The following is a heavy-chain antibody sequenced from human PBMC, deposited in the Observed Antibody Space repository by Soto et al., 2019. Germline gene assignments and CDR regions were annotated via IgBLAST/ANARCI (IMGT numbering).Heavy chain of an antibody. D-gene: IGHD5-18*01. CDR3: ARLVDTADFDY. Sequence: QVQLVQSGAEVKKPGSSVKVSCKASGGTISSYTISWVRQAPGQGLGWMGRIIPILGIANYAQKFQGRVTITADKSTSTAYMELSSLRSEDTAVYYCARLVDTADFDYWGQGTLVTVSS. V-gene: IGHV1-69*02. CDR2: IIPILGIA. J-gene: IGHJ4*02. CDR1: GGTISSYT.